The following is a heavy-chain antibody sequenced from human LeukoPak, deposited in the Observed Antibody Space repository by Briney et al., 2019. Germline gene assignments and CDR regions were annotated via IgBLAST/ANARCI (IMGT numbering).Heavy chain of an antibody. CDR2: IYYSGST. CDR3: ARTKSLSYGSHFDY. CDR1: GGSISSYY. J-gene: IGHJ4*02. Sequence: SETLSLTCTVSGGSISSYYWSWIRQPPGKGLEWIGYIYYSGSTNYNPSLKSRVTISVDTSKNQFSLKLSSVTAADTAVYYCARTKSLSYGSHFDYWGQGTLVTVSS. D-gene: IGHD5-18*01. V-gene: IGHV4-59*12.